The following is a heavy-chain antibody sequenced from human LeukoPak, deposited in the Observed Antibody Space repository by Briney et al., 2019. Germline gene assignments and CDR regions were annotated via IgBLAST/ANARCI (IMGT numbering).Heavy chain of an antibody. D-gene: IGHD2-15*01. CDR3: AKGGYCSSSSCPGDY. V-gene: IGHV3-23*01. CDR2: ISGSGGRT. CDR1: GFTFSNYA. Sequence: GGSLRLSCAASGFTFSNYAMSWVRQAPGKGLEWVSGISGSGGRTFYADSVKGRFTISRDNSKNTLYLQTNSLRAEDTAGYYCAKGGYCSSSSCPGDYWGQGTLVTVSS. J-gene: IGHJ4*02.